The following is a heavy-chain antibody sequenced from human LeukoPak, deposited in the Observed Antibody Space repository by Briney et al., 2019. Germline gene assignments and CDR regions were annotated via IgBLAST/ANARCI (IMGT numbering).Heavy chain of an antibody. J-gene: IGHJ5*02. CDR1: GLTFSSYG. Sequence: PGGSLRLSCAASGLTFSSYGMHWVRQAPGKGLEWVAVISYDGSNKYYADSVKGRFTISRDNSKNTLYLQMNSLRAEDTAVYYCAKVGQQLIFDPWGQGTLVTVSS. CDR3: AKVGQQLIFDP. CDR2: ISYDGSNK. D-gene: IGHD6-13*01. V-gene: IGHV3-30*18.